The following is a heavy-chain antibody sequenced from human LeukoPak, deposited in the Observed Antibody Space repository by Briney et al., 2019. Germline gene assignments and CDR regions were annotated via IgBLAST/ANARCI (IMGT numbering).Heavy chain of an antibody. Sequence: GASVKVSCKASGYTFTSYAMNWVRQAPGQGLEWMGWINTNTGNPTYAQGFTGRFVFSLDTSVSTAYLQISSLKAEDTAVYYCARDLQGHPFILFPPFGYWGQGTLVTVSS. CDR2: INTNTGNP. CDR1: GYTFTSYA. D-gene: IGHD3-10*01. J-gene: IGHJ4*02. V-gene: IGHV7-4-1*02. CDR3: ARDLQGHPFILFPPFGY.